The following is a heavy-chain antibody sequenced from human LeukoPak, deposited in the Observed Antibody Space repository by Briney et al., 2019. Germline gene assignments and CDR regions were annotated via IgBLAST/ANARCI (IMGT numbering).Heavy chain of an antibody. J-gene: IGHJ5*02. CDR2: INLSGST. CDR3: ARETWVYSSSPLWFDP. Sequence: PSETLSLTCAVYGGSFSGYYWSWIRQPPGKGLEWIGEINLSGSTNYNPSLKSRVTISVDTSKNQFSLKLSSVTAADTAVYYCARETWVYSSSPLWFDPWGQGTLVTVSS. CDR1: GGSFSGYY. V-gene: IGHV4-34*01. D-gene: IGHD6-13*01.